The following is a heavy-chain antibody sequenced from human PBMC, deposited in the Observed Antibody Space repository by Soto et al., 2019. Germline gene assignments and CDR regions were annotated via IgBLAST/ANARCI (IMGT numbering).Heavy chain of an antibody. J-gene: IGHJ6*02. CDR1: GATFRSYA. CDR2: ISPIFGST. V-gene: IGHV1-69*01. Sequence: VQLVQSGAEVKKPGSSEKVSCRASGATFRSYAFTWVRQAPGQGLEWIGGISPIFGSTIYARQFQGRVTITADDSASTAYMELNSLSSEDTAVYYCAGDYGVYDWYGMDVWGQGTTVTVSS. D-gene: IGHD4-17*01. CDR3: AGDYGVYDWYGMDV.